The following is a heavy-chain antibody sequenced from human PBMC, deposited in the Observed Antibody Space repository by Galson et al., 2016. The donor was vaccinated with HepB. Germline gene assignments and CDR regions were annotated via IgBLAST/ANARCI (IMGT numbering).Heavy chain of an antibody. Sequence: SLRLSCAGSGYSFSDFAMHWVRQAPGKGLEWVSLISYDGRDKYYADSVRGRFTTSRDSSRNTLSLEMDSLRPEDTGVYYCVKERRGYYGQHGGQGALVAVS. CDR1: GYSFSDFA. CDR2: ISYDGRDK. J-gene: IGHJ1*01. V-gene: IGHV3-30-3*02. D-gene: IGHD3-10*01. CDR3: VKERRGYYGQH.